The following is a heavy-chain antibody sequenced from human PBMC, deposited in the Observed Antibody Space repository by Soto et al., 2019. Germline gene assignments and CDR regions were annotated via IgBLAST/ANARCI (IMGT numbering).Heavy chain of an antibody. J-gene: IGHJ4*02. CDR2: INHSGST. Sequence: PSETLSLTCTVSGGSISSSSYYWGWIRQPPGKGMEWIGEINHSGSTNYNPSLKSRVTISVDTSKNQFSLKLSSVTAADTVVYYCARGQRVLRYFDPSLVFGYWGQGTLVTVSS. V-gene: IGHV4-39*07. D-gene: IGHD3-9*01. CDR3: ARGQRVLRYFDPSLVFGY. CDR1: GGSISSSSYY.